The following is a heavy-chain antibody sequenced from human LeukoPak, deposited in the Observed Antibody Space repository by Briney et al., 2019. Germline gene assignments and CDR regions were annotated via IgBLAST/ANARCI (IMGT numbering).Heavy chain of an antibody. CDR2: INHSGST. CDR3: ARGGDTAMGDY. J-gene: IGHJ4*02. CDR1: GGSFSGYY. V-gene: IGHV4-34*01. Sequence: SETLFLTCAVYGGSFSGYYWSWIRQPPGKGLEWIGEINHSGSTNYNPSLKSRVTISVDTSKNQFSLKLSSVTAADTAVYYCARGGDTAMGDYWGQGTLVTVSS. D-gene: IGHD5-18*01.